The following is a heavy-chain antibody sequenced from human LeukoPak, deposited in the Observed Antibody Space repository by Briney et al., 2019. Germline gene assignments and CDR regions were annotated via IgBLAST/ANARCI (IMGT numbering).Heavy chain of an antibody. CDR2: VIPIFGTA. Sequence: SVKVSCKASGGTFSSYAISWVRQAPGQGLEWMGGVIPIFGTANYAQKFQGRVTITADESTSTAYMELSSLRSEDTAVYYCARSSGYYYTYDYWGQGTLVTVSS. CDR3: ARSSGYYYTYDY. J-gene: IGHJ4*02. D-gene: IGHD3-22*01. CDR1: GGTFSSYA. V-gene: IGHV1-69*13.